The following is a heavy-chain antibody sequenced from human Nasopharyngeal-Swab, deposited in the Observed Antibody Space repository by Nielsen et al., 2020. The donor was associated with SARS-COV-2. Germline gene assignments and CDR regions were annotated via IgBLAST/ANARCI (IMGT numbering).Heavy chain of an antibody. Sequence: GGSLRLSCAASGFTFSSYSMNWVRQAPGKGLEWVSYISSSSSTIYYADSVKGRFTISRDNSKNTLYLQMNSLRAEDTAVYYCAKVSGYSSGWYTPAGAFDIWGQGTMVTVSS. CDR3: AKVSGYSSGWYTPAGAFDI. D-gene: IGHD6-19*01. J-gene: IGHJ3*02. CDR2: ISSSSSTI. V-gene: IGHV3-48*01. CDR1: GFTFSSYS.